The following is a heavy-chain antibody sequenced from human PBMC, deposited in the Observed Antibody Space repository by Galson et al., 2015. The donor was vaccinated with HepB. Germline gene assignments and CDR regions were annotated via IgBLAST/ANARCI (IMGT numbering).Heavy chain of an antibody. Sequence: SLRLSCAASGFTFSSFAMHWVRQAPGKRLEWVAVISYDGSNKYYADSVKGRFTISRDNSKNTLYLQMNSLRADDTAVYYCARVNLGATLYYFDYWGQGTLVTVSS. CDR3: ARVNLGATLYYFDY. J-gene: IGHJ4*02. D-gene: IGHD1-26*01. CDR2: ISYDGSNK. CDR1: GFTFSSFA. V-gene: IGHV3-30-3*01.